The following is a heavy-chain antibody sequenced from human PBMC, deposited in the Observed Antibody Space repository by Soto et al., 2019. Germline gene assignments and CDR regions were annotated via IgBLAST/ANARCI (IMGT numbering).Heavy chain of an antibody. CDR3: ARSGGERYSFDY. J-gene: IGHJ4*02. CDR1: GDTFSSNY. Sequence: GPSVKVSCKSSGDTFSSNYMHWVRQAPGQGLEWMGIINAKGDSTSYTQKFQGRVTLTTDTSTSTVYMELTSLRFEDTAVYYCARSGGERYSFDYSAQGPLVTVST. V-gene: IGHV1-46*03. D-gene: IGHD2-21*01. CDR2: INAKGDST.